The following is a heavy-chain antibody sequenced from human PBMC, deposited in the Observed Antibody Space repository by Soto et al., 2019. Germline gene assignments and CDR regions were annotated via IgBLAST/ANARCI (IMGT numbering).Heavy chain of an antibody. D-gene: IGHD6-13*01. Sequence: GGSLRLSCAASGFTFSSYAMSWVRQAPGKGLEWVSAISGSGGGTSYAASVKGRFTISRDNSKNTLYLQMNSLRAEDTAVYYCAREYSSTWKVIDYWGQGTLVTVSS. V-gene: IGHV3-23*01. CDR1: GFTFSSYA. CDR3: AREYSSTWKVIDY. CDR2: ISGSGGGT. J-gene: IGHJ4*02.